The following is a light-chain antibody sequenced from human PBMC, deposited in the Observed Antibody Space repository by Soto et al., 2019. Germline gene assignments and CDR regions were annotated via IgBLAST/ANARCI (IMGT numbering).Light chain of an antibody. CDR3: ASYTSPATRV. CDR2: EVS. J-gene: IGLJ3*02. Sequence: QSVLTQPASVSGSSGQSITISCTGTSSDVGAFNYVSWYQQHPGKAPQVMIYEVSNRPSGVSKRFSGSKSGNTASLTISGLPAEEAADYYCASYTSPATRVFGGGTKLTVL. V-gene: IGLV2-14*01. CDR1: SSDVGAFNY.